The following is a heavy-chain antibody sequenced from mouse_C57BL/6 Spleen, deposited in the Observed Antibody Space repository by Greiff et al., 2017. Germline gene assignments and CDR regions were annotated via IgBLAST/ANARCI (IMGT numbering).Heavy chain of an antibody. CDR3: TRAGDGSLYYYAMDY. Sequence: LVESGEGLVKPGGSLKLFCAASGFTFSSHAMSWVRQTPEKRLEWVAYISSGGDYIYYAENVKGRFTISRDNARNTLYLQMSSLKSEDTAMYYCTRAGDGSLYYYAMDYWGQGTSVTVSS. CDR1: GFTFSSHA. J-gene: IGHJ4*01. CDR2: ISSGGDYI. V-gene: IGHV5-9-1*02. D-gene: IGHD2-3*01.